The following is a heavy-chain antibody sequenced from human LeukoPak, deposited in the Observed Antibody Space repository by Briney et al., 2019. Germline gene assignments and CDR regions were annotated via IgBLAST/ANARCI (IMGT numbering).Heavy chain of an antibody. CDR3: ARDSFAGGDFWSGYSPFGMDV. Sequence: GGSLRLSCAASGFTFSSYPMHCVRQAPGKGLEWVAVISYDGSNKYYADSVKGRFTISRDNSKNTLYLQMNSLRAEDTAVYYCARDSFAGGDFWSGYSPFGMDVWGQGTLVTVSS. CDR2: ISYDGSNK. D-gene: IGHD3-3*01. J-gene: IGHJ4*02. V-gene: IGHV3-30*04. CDR1: GFTFSSYP.